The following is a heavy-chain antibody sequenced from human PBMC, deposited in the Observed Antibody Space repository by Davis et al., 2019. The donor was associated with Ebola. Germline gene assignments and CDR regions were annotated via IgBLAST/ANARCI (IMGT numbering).Heavy chain of an antibody. D-gene: IGHD5-24*01. CDR3: TRPLTERENYYFDYMDV. Sequence: PGGSLRLSCAAPGFTFSGSAMHWVRQASGKGLEWVGRIRSNANNYATAYAASVKGRFTISRDDSKNRAYLEMNSLKTEDTAVYYCTRPLTERENYYFDYMDVWGKGTTVTVSS. CDR1: GFTFSGSA. J-gene: IGHJ6*03. CDR2: IRSNANNYAT. V-gene: IGHV3-73*01.